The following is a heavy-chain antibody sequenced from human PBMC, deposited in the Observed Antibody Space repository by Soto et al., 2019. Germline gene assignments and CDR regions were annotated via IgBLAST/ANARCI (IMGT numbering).Heavy chain of an antibody. V-gene: IGHV4-61*05. CDR2: IYYSGNT. CDR3: AREKIIRGYCRGATCDSNTYDFVY. D-gene: IGHD2-15*01. CDR1: GGSISSSSYY. Sequence: PSETLALTCTVSGGSISSSSYYWGWIRQPPGKGLEWIGYIYYSGNTNYNRSLQSRVTISVDTSKTQFSLKLSSVTAADTAVYYCAREKIIRGYCRGATCDSNTYDFVYWSQGTLVTVSS. J-gene: IGHJ4*02.